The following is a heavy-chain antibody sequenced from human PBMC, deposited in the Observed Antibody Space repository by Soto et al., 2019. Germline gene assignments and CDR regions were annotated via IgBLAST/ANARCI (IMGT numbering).Heavy chain of an antibody. V-gene: IGHV4-59*01. CDR2: IYYSGSI. CDR3: ASLYYDFWSGYSHNESYYYYGMDV. J-gene: IGHJ6*02. Sequence: SETLSLTCTVSGGSISSYYWSWIRQPPGKGLEWIGYIYYSGSINYNPSLKSRVTISVDTSKNQFSLKLSSVTAADTAVYYCASLYYDFWSGYSHNESYYYYGMDVWGQGTTVTVSS. D-gene: IGHD3-3*01. CDR1: GGSISSYY.